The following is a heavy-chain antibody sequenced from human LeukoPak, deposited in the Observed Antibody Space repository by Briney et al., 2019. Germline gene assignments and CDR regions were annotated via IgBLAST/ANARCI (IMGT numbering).Heavy chain of an antibody. V-gene: IGHV4-31*03. CDR1: GGSISSRGYY. D-gene: IGHD6-13*01. Sequence: SSQTLSLTCTVSGGSISSRGYYWSWIRQHPGKGLEWIGFIYYSGTTYYNPSLKSRATISVDTSRNHFSLKLISVTDADTAMYYCERGTGGAAAADFDPGGQGTLVTVSS. CDR2: IYYSGTT. CDR3: ERGTGGAAAADFDP. J-gene: IGHJ5*02.